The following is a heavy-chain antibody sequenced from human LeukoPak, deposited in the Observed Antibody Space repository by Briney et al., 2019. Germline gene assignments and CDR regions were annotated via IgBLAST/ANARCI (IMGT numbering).Heavy chain of an antibody. J-gene: IGHJ4*02. CDR3: ARHAGGISATGTRPFDY. Sequence: PSETLSLTCTVSGASFSSSTYYWGWIRQPPGKGLEWIGSIYYSGSTYYNPSLKSRVTMSIDTSKNQFSLKLSSVTAADTAVYYCARHAGGISATGTRPFDYWGQGTLVTVSS. V-gene: IGHV4-39*01. CDR1: GASFSSSTYY. D-gene: IGHD6-13*01. CDR2: IYYSGST.